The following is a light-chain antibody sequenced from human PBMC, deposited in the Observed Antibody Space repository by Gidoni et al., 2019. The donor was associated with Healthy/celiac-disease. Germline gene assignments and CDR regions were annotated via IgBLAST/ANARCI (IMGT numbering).Light chain of an antibody. CDR1: QGIRND. Sequence: AILLTHSPSSLSASVGDRVTITCRASQGIRNDLGWYQQKPGKAPKRLIYAASRLQSGEPSRFSGSGSGTEFTLTISSLQPEDFATYYGLQDYNYPWTFGQXTKVEIK. CDR2: AAS. CDR3: LQDYNYPWT. V-gene: IGKV1-6*01. J-gene: IGKJ1*01.